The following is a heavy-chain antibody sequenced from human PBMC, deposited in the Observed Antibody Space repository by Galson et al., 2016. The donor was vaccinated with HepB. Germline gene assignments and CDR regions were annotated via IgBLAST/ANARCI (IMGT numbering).Heavy chain of an antibody. CDR3: ASDPRQWQRGYNYGFEY. CDR1: GFTFSTYG. D-gene: IGHD5-18*01. J-gene: IGHJ4*02. Sequence: SLRLSCAASGFTFSTYGMHWVRQAPGKGLEWVAVISYDGDTKYHADSVKGRFTISRDNSKNTLYLQLHRLRFEDAAVYYCASDPRQWQRGYNYGFEYWGQGTLFSVSS. CDR2: ISYDGDTK. V-gene: IGHV3-30*03.